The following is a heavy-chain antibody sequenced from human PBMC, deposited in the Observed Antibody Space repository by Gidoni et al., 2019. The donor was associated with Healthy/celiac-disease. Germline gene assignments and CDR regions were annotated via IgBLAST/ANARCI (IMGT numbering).Heavy chain of an antibody. Sequence: QVQLVESGGGVVQPGRSLGPSGAASGFTFGSCGMHWVRQAPGKGLEWVAVISYDGSNKYYADSVKSRFTISRDNSKNTLYLQMNSLRAEDTAVYYCAKSGVWLRSGTYYFDYWGQGTLVTVSS. D-gene: IGHD5-12*01. CDR3: AKSGVWLRSGTYYFDY. CDR1: GFTFGSCG. V-gene: IGHV3-30*18. CDR2: ISYDGSNK. J-gene: IGHJ4*02.